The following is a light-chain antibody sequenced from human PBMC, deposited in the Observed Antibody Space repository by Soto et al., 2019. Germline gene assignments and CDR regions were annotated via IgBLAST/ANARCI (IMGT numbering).Light chain of an antibody. CDR1: SGDVGSYNL. V-gene: IGLV2-23*02. CDR2: DVT. Sequence: QSALTQPASVSGSPGQSITIPCTGTSGDVGSYNLVSWYQQHPGKAPTLLIYDVTERPSGVSNRFSGSKSGSTASLTISGLQADDEADYYCCSYAGNSEVFGTGTKLTVL. CDR3: CSYAGNSEV. J-gene: IGLJ1*01.